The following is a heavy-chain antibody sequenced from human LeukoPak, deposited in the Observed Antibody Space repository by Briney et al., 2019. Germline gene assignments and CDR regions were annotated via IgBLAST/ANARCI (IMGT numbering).Heavy chain of an antibody. J-gene: IGHJ4*02. CDR2: ISANSWKT. D-gene: IGHD6-13*01. V-gene: IGHV1-18*01. CDR1: GYTFATYG. Sequence: ASVKVSCKASGYTFATYGFCLVRQAPGHGLEWMGWISANSWKTDYAQKFQGRGTMTTDTSTTTAYMELRSLRPDDTALYFCAKVAGDRMDHWGQGTLLTVSS. CDR3: AKVAGDRMDH.